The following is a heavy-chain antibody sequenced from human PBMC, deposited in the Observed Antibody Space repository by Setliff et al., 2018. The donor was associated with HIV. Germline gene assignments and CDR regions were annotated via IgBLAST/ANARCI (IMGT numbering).Heavy chain of an antibody. V-gene: IGHV1-69*13. J-gene: IGHJ6*02. CDR2: VIPLFGTE. D-gene: IGHD6-19*01. CDR3: ARPAVLISTDYYYYMDV. Sequence: SVKVSCKSSGGTFSSYGVTWVRQAPGQGLEWMGGVIPLFGTEKVAQKFQGRVTITADESTNTAHMELSSLRSEDTAIYYCARPAVLISTDYYYYMDVWGQGTTVTVSS. CDR1: GGTFSSYG.